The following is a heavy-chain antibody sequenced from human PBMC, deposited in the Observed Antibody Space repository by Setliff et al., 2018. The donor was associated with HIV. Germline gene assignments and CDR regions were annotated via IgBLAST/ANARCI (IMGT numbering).Heavy chain of an antibody. V-gene: IGHV3-48*01. CDR2: ISSSGSTI. D-gene: IGHD3-10*01. CDR3: SLSYYGSGQLDY. CDR1: GFTFSTYS. Sequence: PGESLKISCAASGFTFSTYSMNWVRQAPGKGLEWVSYISSSGSTIYYADSVKGRFTISRDNAKSSLFLQMNSLTAEDTAVYYCSLSYYGSGQLDYWGQGTLVTVSS. J-gene: IGHJ4*02.